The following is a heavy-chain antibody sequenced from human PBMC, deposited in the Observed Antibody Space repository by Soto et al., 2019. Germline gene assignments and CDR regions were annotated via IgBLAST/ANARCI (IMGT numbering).Heavy chain of an antibody. CDR3: AKVQGIAARRAMNDY. D-gene: IGHD6-6*01. V-gene: IGHV3-23*01. CDR2: INRSGGTT. Sequence: GGSLRLSCAASGFTFSSYWMNWVRQAPGKGLEWVAPINRSGGTTSYADSVKGRFTISRDNSKNTLYLQMNSLRAEDTAVYYCAKVQGIAARRAMNDYWGQGTLVTVSS. J-gene: IGHJ4*02. CDR1: GFTFSSYW.